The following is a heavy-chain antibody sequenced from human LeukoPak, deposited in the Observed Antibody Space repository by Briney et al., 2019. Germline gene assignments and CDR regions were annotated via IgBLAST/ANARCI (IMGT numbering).Heavy chain of an antibody. CDR3: ARGPPIPYYYGSGSRDYYYYYMDV. D-gene: IGHD3-10*01. CDR1: GGSIISSSYY. V-gene: IGHV4-39*07. Sequence: PSETLSLTCTVSGGSIISSSYYWGWIRQPPGKGLEWIGSIYYSGSTYYNPSLKSRVTISVDTSKNQFSLKLSSVTAADTAVYYCARGPPIPYYYGSGSRDYYYYYMDVWGKGTTVTISS. J-gene: IGHJ6*03. CDR2: IYYSGST.